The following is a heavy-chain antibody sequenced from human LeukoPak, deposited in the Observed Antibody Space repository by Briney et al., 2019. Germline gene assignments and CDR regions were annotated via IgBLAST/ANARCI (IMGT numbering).Heavy chain of an antibody. J-gene: IGHJ3*02. CDR1: GGSISSSSYY. V-gene: IGHV4-39*07. D-gene: IGHD3-16*02. Sequence: TSETLSLTCTVSGGSISSSSYYWGWIRQPPGKGLEWIGSIYYSGSTYYNPSLKSRVTISVDTSKNQFSLKLSSVTAADTAVYYCARVPQDYVWGSYRYPDAFDIWGQGTMVAVSS. CDR2: IYYSGST. CDR3: ARVPQDYVWGSYRYPDAFDI.